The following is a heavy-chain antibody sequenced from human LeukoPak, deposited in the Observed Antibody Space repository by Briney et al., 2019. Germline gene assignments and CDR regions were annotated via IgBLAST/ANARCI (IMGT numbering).Heavy chain of an antibody. V-gene: IGHV3-21*01. CDR1: GFTFSSYS. J-gene: IGHJ3*02. Sequence: GGSLRLSCAASGFTFSSYSMNWVRQAPGKGLEWVSSISSSSSYIYYADSVKGRFTISRDNAKNSLYLQMNSLRAEDTAVYYCARGRYYYDSSGYRNNDAFDIWGQGTMVTVSS. CDR3: ARGRYYYDSSGYRNNDAFDI. CDR2: ISSSSSYI. D-gene: IGHD3-22*01.